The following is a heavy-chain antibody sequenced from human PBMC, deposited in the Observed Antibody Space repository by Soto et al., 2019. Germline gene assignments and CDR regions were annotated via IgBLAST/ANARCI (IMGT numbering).Heavy chain of an antibody. V-gene: IGHV1-2*04. Sequence: GASVKVSCKASGYTFTGYYMHWVRQAPGQGLEWMGWINPNSGGTNYAQKFQGWVTMTRDTSISTAYMELSRLRSDDTAVYYCAGDIYSAYYYGMDVWGQGTTVTVSS. J-gene: IGHJ6*02. D-gene: IGHD2-15*01. CDR1: GYTFTGYY. CDR3: AGDIYSAYYYGMDV. CDR2: INPNSGGT.